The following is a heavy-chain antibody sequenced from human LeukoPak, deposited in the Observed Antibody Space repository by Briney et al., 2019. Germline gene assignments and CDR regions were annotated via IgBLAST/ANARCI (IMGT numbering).Heavy chain of an antibody. CDR3: ARCYCSGGSCNNWFDP. D-gene: IGHD2-15*01. V-gene: IGHV1-46*01. CDR1: GYTFTSYY. Sequence: ASVKVSCKASGYTFTSYYMHWVRQAPGQGLEWMGIINPSGGSTSYAQKFQGRVTMTRDTSTSTVYMELSSLRSEDTAVYYCARCYCSGGSCNNWFDPWGQGTLVTVSS. CDR2: INPSGGST. J-gene: IGHJ5*02.